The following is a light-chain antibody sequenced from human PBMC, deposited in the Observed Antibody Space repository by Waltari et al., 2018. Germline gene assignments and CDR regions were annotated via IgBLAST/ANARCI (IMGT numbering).Light chain of an antibody. CDR1: QSSSTN. Sequence: ERVMTQSPDILSASPGETVTLSCRASQSSSTNVAWYQHKPDQAPRLLIYNGATRHTGIPATFSGSGSGTEFTLTISSLQPEDFAVYFCQQYDDWPATFGQGTKVDI. CDR3: QQYDDWPAT. V-gene: IGKV3-15*01. J-gene: IGKJ1*01. CDR2: NGA.